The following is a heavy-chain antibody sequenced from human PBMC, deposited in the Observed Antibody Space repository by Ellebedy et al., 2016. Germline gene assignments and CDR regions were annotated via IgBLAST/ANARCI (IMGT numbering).Heavy chain of an antibody. Sequence: GGSLRLSCAASGFTFSSYSMNWVRQAPGKGLEWVSSISSSSSYIYYADSVKGRFTISRDNAKNSLYLQMNSLRAEDTGVYYCAKGCREWKQLVRLDVWGQGTTVTVSS. CDR3: AKGCREWKQLVRLDV. J-gene: IGHJ6*02. CDR2: ISSSSSYI. D-gene: IGHD6-6*01. V-gene: IGHV3-21*01. CDR1: GFTFSSYS.